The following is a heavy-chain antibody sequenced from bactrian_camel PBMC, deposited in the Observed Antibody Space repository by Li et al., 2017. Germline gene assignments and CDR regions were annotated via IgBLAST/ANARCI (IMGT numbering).Heavy chain of an antibody. D-gene: IGHD4*01. V-gene: IGHV3-3*01. CDR2: IRRDGGET. J-gene: IGHJ4*01. Sequence: HVQLVESGGGSVQAGGSLRLSCKVSGHSRGSNCVGWYRLPPGRAPAEREGIAAIRRDGGETWYAASVKGRFTISRDSAKNTVYLQMNSLKPEDTATYYCAADICRQASYSQYDYQHWGQGTQVTVS. CDR3: AADICRQASYSQYDYQH. CDR1: GHSRGSNC.